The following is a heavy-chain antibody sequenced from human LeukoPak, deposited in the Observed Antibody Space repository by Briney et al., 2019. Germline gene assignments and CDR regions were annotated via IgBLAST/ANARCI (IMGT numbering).Heavy chain of an antibody. J-gene: IGHJ3*01. D-gene: IGHD3-3*01. V-gene: IGHV3-7*03. CDR2: IKPGGNEK. CDR1: GFTFSSYW. CDR3: ATFRFLGT. Sequence: QAGGSLRLSCAASGFTFSSYWMTWVRQGPGKGLEWVANIKPGGNEKYYVDSVKGRFTISRDNAKNSLYLQMNSLRAEDTAMYYCATFRFLGTWGQGTMVTVSP.